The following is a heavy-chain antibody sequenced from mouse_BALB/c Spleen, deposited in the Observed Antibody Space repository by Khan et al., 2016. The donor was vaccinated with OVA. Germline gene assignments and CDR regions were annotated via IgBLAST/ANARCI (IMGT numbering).Heavy chain of an antibody. CDR1: GFSLTNYG. CDR2: IWSDGST. J-gene: IGHJ4*01. V-gene: IGHV2-6-1*01. CDR3: ARQPYYHYNIMDY. D-gene: IGHD2-10*01. Sequence: QVQLQQSGPGLVAPSQSLSITCTISGFSLTNYGVPWVRQPPGKGLEWLVVIWSDGSTTYNSALKSRLSISKDNSTSQVFLKINSLQTDDTAMYFCARQPYYHYNIMDYWGQGTSVTVSS.